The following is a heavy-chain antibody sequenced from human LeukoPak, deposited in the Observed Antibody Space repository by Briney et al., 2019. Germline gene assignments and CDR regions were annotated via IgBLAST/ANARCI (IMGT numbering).Heavy chain of an antibody. CDR2: ISGSGGST. V-gene: IGHV3-23*01. CDR3: AREGIPPDAFDI. Sequence: GRSLRLSCAASGFTFSSYAMSWVRQAPGKGLEWVSAISGSGGSTYYADSVKGRFTISRDNSKNTLYLQMNSLRAEDTAVYYCAREGIPPDAFDIWGQGTMVTVSS. J-gene: IGHJ3*02. CDR1: GFTFSSYA.